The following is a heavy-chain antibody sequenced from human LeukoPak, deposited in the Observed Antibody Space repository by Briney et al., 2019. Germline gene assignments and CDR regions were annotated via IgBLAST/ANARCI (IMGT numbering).Heavy chain of an antibody. J-gene: IGHJ6*03. CDR2: INPGGTTK. CDR3: ARVRVSGFCSGSSCAKDPGYYYYMDV. CDR1: GFTFSGNY. V-gene: IGHV3-11*01. D-gene: IGHD2-15*01. Sequence: GVSLRLSCAASGFTFSGNYMSWIRQAPGQELEGVTYINPGGTTKYYEVSVKGRFTISRDNAKKSLDLQMYSLRAEDTAVYYCARVRVSGFCSGSSCAKDPGYYYYMDVWGKGTTVTVSS.